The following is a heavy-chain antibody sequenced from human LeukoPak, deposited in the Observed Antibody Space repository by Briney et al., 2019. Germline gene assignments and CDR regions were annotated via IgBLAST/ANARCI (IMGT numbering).Heavy chain of an antibody. D-gene: IGHD3-10*01. CDR2: ISGSGGST. J-gene: IGHJ4*02. CDR3: AKVERLVRGPGGY. Sequence: GGSLRLSCAASGFTFSSYAMSGVRQAPGKGLEWGSAISGSGGSTYYADSVKGRFTISRDNSKNTLYLQMNSLRAEDTAVYYCAKVERLVRGPGGYWGQGTLVTVSS. V-gene: IGHV3-23*01. CDR1: GFTFSSYA.